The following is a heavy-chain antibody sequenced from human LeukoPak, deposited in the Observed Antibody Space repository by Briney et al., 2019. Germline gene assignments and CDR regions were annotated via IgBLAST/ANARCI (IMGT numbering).Heavy chain of an antibody. V-gene: IGHV3-23*01. CDR2: ISGSGGST. J-gene: IGHJ4*02. CDR3: AKDTGFTRPTSYSSSSYFDY. CDR1: GFTFSSYA. D-gene: IGHD6-13*01. Sequence: GSLRLSCAASGFTFSSYAMSWVRQAPGKGLEWVSAISGSGGSTYYADSVKGRFTISRDNSKNTLYLQMNSLRAEDTAVYYCAKDTGFTRPTSYSSSSYFDYWGQGTLVTVSS.